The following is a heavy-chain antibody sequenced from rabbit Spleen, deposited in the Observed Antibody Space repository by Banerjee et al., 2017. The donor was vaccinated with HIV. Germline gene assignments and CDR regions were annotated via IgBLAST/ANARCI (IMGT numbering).Heavy chain of an antibody. CDR3: ARDKSL. J-gene: IGHJ4*01. Sequence: QSLEESGGDLVKPGASLTLTCTASGLDFSSSYWICWVRQAPGKGLEWIACIHGGSNGNTYYASWAKGRFTISKTSSTTVTLQMTSLTDADTATYFCARDKSLWGPGTLVTVS. CDR1: GLDFSSSYW. CDR2: IHGGSNGNT. V-gene: IGHV1S40*01.